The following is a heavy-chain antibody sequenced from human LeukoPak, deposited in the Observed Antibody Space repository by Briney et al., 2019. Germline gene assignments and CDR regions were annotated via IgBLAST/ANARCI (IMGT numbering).Heavy chain of an antibody. Sequence: SETLSLTCGVYGGSFSDYYWSWIRQPPGKGLEWIGEINHSGSTNYNPSLKSRVTISVDTSKNQFSLKVNSVTAADTAVYYCARIVSPYYYDSSGYYPYYFDYWGQGTLVTVSS. J-gene: IGHJ4*02. D-gene: IGHD3-22*01. CDR1: GGSFSDYY. V-gene: IGHV4-34*01. CDR2: INHSGST. CDR3: ARIVSPYYYDSSGYYPYYFDY.